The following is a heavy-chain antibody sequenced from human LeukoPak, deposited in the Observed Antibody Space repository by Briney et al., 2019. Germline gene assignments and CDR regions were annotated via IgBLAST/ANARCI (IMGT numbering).Heavy chain of an antibody. CDR1: GYTFTSYY. CDR3: ARVGQSGYYSY. D-gene: IGHD3-3*01. V-gene: IGHV1-46*03. CDR2: TNPSGGST. Sequence: ASVKVSCKASGYTFTSYYMHWVRQAPGQGLEWTGITNPSGGSTSYAQKFQGRVTMTRDTSTSTVYMELSSLRSEDTAVYYCARVGQSGYYSYWGQGTLVTVSS. J-gene: IGHJ4*02.